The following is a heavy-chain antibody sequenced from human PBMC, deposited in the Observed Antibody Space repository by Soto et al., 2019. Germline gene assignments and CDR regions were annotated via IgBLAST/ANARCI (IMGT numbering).Heavy chain of an antibody. Sequence: SETLSLTCTVSGGSISSSSYYWGWIRQPPGKGLEWIGSIYYSGSTYYNPTLKSRVTISVDTSKNQFSLKLSSVTAADTAVYYCARHVTYSNYVSVYLDYWGQGTLVTVSS. J-gene: IGHJ4*02. D-gene: IGHD4-4*01. CDR1: GGSISSSSYY. CDR2: IYYSGST. CDR3: ARHVTYSNYVSVYLDY. V-gene: IGHV4-39*01.